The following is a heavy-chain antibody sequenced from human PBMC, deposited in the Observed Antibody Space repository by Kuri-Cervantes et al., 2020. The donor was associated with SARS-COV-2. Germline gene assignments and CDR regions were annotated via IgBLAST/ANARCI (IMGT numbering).Heavy chain of an antibody. CDR3: ARDRGYCDGGGCYSTGFSFDY. CDR2: ISSGSDYI. J-gene: IGHJ4*02. V-gene: IGHV3-21*01. CDR1: GDSMNNGNW. Sequence: LSLTCDVSGDSMNNGNWWTWVRQAPGRGLEWVSSISSGSDYIYYADSVKGRFSVSRDNAENSLSLQMNSLTAGDTAVYYCARDRGYCDGGGCYSTGFSFDYWGQGALVTVSS. D-gene: IGHD2-15*01.